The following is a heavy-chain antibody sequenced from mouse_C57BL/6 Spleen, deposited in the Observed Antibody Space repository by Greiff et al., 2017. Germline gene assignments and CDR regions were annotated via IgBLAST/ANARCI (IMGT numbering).Heavy chain of an antibody. CDR3: ARADDSYYPWFAY. Sequence: VQLQQSGPELVKPGASVKLSCKASGYTFTSYDINWVKQRPGQGLEWIGWIYPRDGSTKYNEKFKGKATLTVDTSSSTAYMELHSLTSEDSAVYFCARADDSYYPWFAYWGQGTLVTVSA. D-gene: IGHD2-3*01. CDR2: IYPRDGST. CDR1: GYTFTSYD. J-gene: IGHJ3*01. V-gene: IGHV1-85*01.